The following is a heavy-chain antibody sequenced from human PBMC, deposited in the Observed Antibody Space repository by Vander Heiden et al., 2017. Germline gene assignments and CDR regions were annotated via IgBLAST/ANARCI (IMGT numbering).Heavy chain of an antibody. CDR3: ARRGLYSSAPGRDY. D-gene: IGHD6-19*01. CDR1: GGSISSSSYY. V-gene: IGHV4-39*01. Sequence: QLQLQESGPGLVKPSETLSLTCTVSGGSISSSSYYWGWIRQPPGKGLEWIGSIYYSGSTYYNPSLKSRVTISVDTSKNQFSLKLSSVTAADTAVYYCARRGLYSSAPGRDYWGQGTMVTVSS. CDR2: IYYSGST. J-gene: IGHJ4*02.